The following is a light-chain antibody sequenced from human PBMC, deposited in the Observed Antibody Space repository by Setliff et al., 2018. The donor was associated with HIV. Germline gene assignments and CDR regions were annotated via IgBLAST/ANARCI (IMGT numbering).Light chain of an antibody. CDR1: SSDVGDYDF. J-gene: IGLJ1*01. Sequence: QSALTQPASVSGSPGQSITISCTGTSSDVGDYDFVSWFQQHPGKAPKLMIYEVSNRPSGVSNRFSGSKSGNTASLTISGLQAEDEADYYCNSYTCSSTGYVFGTGTKVTVL. CDR2: EVS. V-gene: IGLV2-14*01. CDR3: NSYTCSSTGYV.